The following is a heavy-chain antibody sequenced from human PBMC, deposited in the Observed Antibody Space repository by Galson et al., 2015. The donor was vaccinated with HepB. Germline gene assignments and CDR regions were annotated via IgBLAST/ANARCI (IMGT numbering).Heavy chain of an antibody. V-gene: IGHV3-48*02. Sequence: SLRLSCAASGFTFSSYSMNWVRQAPGKGLEWVSYISSSSSTIYYADSVKGRITISRDNAKNSLYLQMNSLRDEDTAVYYCACGSGSYYQYWYFDLWGRGTLVTVSS. CDR1: GFTFSSYS. CDR3: ACGSGSYYQYWYFDL. CDR2: ISSSSSTI. D-gene: IGHD3-10*01. J-gene: IGHJ2*01.